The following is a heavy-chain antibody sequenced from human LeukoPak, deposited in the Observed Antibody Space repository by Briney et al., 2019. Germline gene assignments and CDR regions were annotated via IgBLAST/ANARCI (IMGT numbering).Heavy chain of an antibody. V-gene: IGHV3-30-3*01. CDR3: ARVQWELSAAFDY. J-gene: IGHJ4*02. D-gene: IGHD1-26*01. Sequence: AGGSLRLSCAASGFTFSSYAMHWVCQAPGKGLEWVAVISYDGSNKYYADSVKGRFTISGDNSKNTLYLQMNSLRAEDTAVYYCARVQWELSAAFDYWGQGTLVTVSS. CDR1: GFTFSSYA. CDR2: ISYDGSNK.